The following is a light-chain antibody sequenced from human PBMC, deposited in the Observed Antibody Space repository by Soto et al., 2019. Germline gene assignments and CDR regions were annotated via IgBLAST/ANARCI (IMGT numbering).Light chain of an antibody. CDR1: SSNIGAGYD. CDR3: QSYDSSLSGVV. V-gene: IGLV1-40*01. J-gene: IGLJ2*01. Sequence: QSALTQPPSVSGAPGRRVTISCTGTSSNIGAGYDVHWYQQVPGTAPKLLIYGNINRPSGVPDRFSGSKSDTSASLAITGLQAEDEADYYCQSYDSSLSGVVFGGGTKLTVL. CDR2: GNI.